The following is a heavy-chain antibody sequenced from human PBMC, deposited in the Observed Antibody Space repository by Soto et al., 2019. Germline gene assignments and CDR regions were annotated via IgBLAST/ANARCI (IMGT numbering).Heavy chain of an antibody. CDR1: GGSISSGGYY. D-gene: IGHD2-21*01. CDR3: ARDSVVVGRMDV. J-gene: IGHJ6*02. Sequence: QVQLQESGPGLVKPSQTLSLTCTVSGGSISSGGYYWSWIRQHPGKGLEWIGYIYYSGSTYYNPSLKSRVTISVDTSKNLFSLKLSSVTAADTAVYYCARDSVVVGRMDVWGQGTTVTVSS. V-gene: IGHV4-31*03. CDR2: IYYSGST.